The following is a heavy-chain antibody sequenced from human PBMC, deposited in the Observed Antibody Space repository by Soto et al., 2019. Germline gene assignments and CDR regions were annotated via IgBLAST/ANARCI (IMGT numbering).Heavy chain of an antibody. V-gene: IGHV1-69*13. CDR1: GYTFTSYV. CDR2: IIPISGTA. Sequence: GASVKVSCKASGYTFTSYVIIWVRQAPGQGLEWMGGIIPISGTASYAQKLQGRVTITADESTSTAYMELSSLRSEDTALYYCAREGFGGSYLPSWGQGTLVTVSS. J-gene: IGHJ5*02. D-gene: IGHD1-26*01. CDR3: AREGFGGSYLPS.